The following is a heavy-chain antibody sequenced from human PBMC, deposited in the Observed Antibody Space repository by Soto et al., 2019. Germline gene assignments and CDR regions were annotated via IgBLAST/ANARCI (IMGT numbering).Heavy chain of an antibody. D-gene: IGHD4-4*01. CDR1: GFTFSSYA. CDR2: ISGSGGST. J-gene: IGHJ4*02. V-gene: IGHV3-23*01. CDR3: AKDVQSQPTTYIDY. Sequence: EVQLLESGGGLVQPGGSLRLSCAASGFTFSSYAMSWVRQAPGKWLEWVSAISGSGGSTYYADSVKGWFTISRDNSKNTLYLQMNSLRAEDTAVYYCAKDVQSQPTTYIDYWGQGTLVTVSS.